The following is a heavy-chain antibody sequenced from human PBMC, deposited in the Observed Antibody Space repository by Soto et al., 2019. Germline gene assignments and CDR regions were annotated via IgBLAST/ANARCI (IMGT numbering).Heavy chain of an antibody. V-gene: IGHV3-73*01. CDR3: TRGLGYCSSTSCKTGGYHYYYMDV. Sequence: GGSLRLSCAASGFTFSGSAMHWVRQASGKGLEWVGRIRSKANSYATAYAASVKGRFTISRDDSKNTAYLQMNSLKTEDTAVYYCTRGLGYCSSTSCKTGGYHYYYMDVWGKGIMVTVSS. J-gene: IGHJ6*03. CDR1: GFTFSGSA. D-gene: IGHD2-2*01. CDR2: IRSKANSYAT.